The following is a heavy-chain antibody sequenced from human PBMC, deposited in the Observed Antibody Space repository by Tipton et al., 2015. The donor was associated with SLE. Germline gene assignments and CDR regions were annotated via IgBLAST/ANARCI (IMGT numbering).Heavy chain of an antibody. CDR1: GGFISSGSYF. CDR3: VRDQVGVGDFDY. CDR2: IFTSGST. Sequence: LRLSCTVSGGFISSGSYFWTWVRAPAGKGLEWVGHIFTSGSTNYNPSLKSRVTISLDMSKNQFSLKLSSAAAADTAMYYCVRDQVGVGDFDYWGQGALVTVSS. V-gene: IGHV4-61*09. J-gene: IGHJ4*02. D-gene: IGHD3-16*01.